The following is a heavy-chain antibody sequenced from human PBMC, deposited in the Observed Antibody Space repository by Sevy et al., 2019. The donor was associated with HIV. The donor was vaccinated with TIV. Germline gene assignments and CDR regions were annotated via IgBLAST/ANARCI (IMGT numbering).Heavy chain of an antibody. D-gene: IGHD4-17*01. CDR1: GFTFSSYS. CDR3: AREATVIPYYYYGMDV. Sequence: GGSLRLSCAAPGFTFSSYSMNWVRQAPGKGLEWVSSISSSSSYIYYADSVKGRFTISRDNAKNSLYLQMNSLRAEDTAVYYCAREATVIPYYYYGMDVWGQGTMVTVSS. CDR2: ISSSSSYI. V-gene: IGHV3-21*01. J-gene: IGHJ6*02.